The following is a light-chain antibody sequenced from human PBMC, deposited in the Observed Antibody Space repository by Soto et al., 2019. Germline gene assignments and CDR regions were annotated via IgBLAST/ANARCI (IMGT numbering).Light chain of an antibody. CDR1: SSNVGSYKL. Sequence: QSALTQPASVSGSPGQSITISCTGTSSNVGSYKLVSWYQQHPGKAPKLMIFEVNKRPSGVSNRFSGSESGNTASLTISGLKVEDEADYYCCSSGGSPTYVLGTGTKLTVL. CDR3: CSSGGSPTYV. V-gene: IGLV2-23*02. CDR2: EVN. J-gene: IGLJ1*01.